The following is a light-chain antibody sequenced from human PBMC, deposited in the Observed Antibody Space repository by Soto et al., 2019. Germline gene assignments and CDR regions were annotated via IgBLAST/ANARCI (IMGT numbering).Light chain of an antibody. CDR2: LGS. CDR1: QSLLHSNGYNY. V-gene: IGKV2-28*01. CDR3: MQALQTPLYT. J-gene: IGKJ2*01. Sequence: DIVMTQSPLSLPVTPGEPASISCRSSQSLLHSNGYNYLDWYLQKPGQSPQLLISLGSNRASGVPDRFSGSGSGTDFTLKISRVEAEDVWVYYCMQALQTPLYTFGQGTKLEIK.